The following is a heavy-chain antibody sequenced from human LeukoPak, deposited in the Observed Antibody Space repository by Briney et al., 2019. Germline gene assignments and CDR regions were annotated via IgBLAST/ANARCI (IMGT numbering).Heavy chain of an antibody. CDR2: ISYSGST. CDR3: ARHGSGTYDY. J-gene: IGHJ4*02. Sequence: PSETLSLTCTVSGVSISSYYWSWIRQPPGKGLEWIGYISYSGSTSYNPSLKSRVSISVDTTKNQFSLKLNSVTAADTAVYFCARHGSGTYDYWGQGTLVTVSS. V-gene: IGHV4-59*08. D-gene: IGHD1-26*01. CDR1: GVSISSYY.